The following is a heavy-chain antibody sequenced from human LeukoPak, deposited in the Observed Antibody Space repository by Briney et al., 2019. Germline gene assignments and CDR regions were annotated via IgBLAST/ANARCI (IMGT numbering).Heavy chain of an antibody. D-gene: IGHD1-26*01. CDR1: GFTFSSYA. J-gene: IGHJ6*02. V-gene: IGHV3-30-3*01. CDR3: ARGGIVGPTSYFYYGMDV. Sequence: GGSLRLSCAASGFTFSSYAMHWVRQAPGEGLEWEAVISYDGSNKYYADSVKGRFTISRDNSKNTLYLQMNSLRAEDTAVYYCARGGIVGPTSYFYYGMDVWGQGTTVTVSS. CDR2: ISYDGSNK.